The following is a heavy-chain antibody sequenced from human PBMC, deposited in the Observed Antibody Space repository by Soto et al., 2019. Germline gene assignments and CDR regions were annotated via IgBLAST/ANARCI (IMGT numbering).Heavy chain of an antibody. CDR3: AYGRDGDYPTYWYFDL. CDR2: ISWNSAAI. V-gene: IGHV3-9*01. Sequence: EVQLVESGGGLVQPGRSLRLSCAASGFTFDDYAMHWVRQAPGKGLEWVSGISWNSAAIGYADSVKGRFTISRDNARNSLYLQMNSLRADDTAFYYCAYGRDGDYPTYWYFDLWGRGSLVTFSS. J-gene: IGHJ2*01. D-gene: IGHD4-17*01. CDR1: GFTFDDYA.